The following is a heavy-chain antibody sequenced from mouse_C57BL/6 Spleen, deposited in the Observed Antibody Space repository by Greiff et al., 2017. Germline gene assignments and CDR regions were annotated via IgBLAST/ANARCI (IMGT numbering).Heavy chain of an antibody. V-gene: IGHV1-72*01. CDR3: ARSHGPWDFDG. CDR2: IDPSSGGT. J-gene: IGHJ1*03. Sequence: QVQLQQPGAELVKPGASVKLSCKASGYTFTSYWMHWVKQRPGRGLEWIGGIDPSSGGTKYNEKFKSKATLTVDKPSSTAYMQLSSLTSEDSAVYYCARSHGPWDFDGWGTGTTVTVSS. CDR1: GYTFTSYW.